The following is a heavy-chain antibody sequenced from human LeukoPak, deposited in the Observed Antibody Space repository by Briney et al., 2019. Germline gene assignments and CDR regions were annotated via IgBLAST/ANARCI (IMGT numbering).Heavy chain of an antibody. V-gene: IGHV4-30-2*01. Sequence: SETLSLTCTVSGGSISSGGYYWSWIRQPPGKGLEWIGYIYHSGSTYYNPSLKSRVSISVDRSKNQFSLKLSSVTAADTAVYYCARDRGVTGTDYWGQGTLVTVSS. D-gene: IGHD1-14*01. J-gene: IGHJ4*02. CDR1: GGSISSGGYY. CDR3: ARDRGVTGTDY. CDR2: IYHSGST.